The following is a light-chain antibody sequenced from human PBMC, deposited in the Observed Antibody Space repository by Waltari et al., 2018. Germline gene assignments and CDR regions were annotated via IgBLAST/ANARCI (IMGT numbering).Light chain of an antibody. CDR2: DVI. Sequence: QSALTQPPSITGSPGHSTTIYCPRTSRDVAGYNYVSWFQQHPGKAPKLMIYDVINRPSGVSNRFSGSKSGNTASLTISRLQAEDEADYYCSSYTSSNTWVFGGGTKLTVL. J-gene: IGLJ3*02. V-gene: IGLV2-14*03. CDR1: SRDVAGYNY. CDR3: SSYTSSNTWV.